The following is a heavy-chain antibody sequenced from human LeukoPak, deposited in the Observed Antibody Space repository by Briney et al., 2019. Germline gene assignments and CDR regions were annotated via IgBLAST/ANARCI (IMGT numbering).Heavy chain of an antibody. Sequence: PGGSLRLSCAASGFTYSTYSMNWVRQAPGKGLEWVSSISSSSSYIYYADSVKGRFTISRDNAKNSLYLQMNSLRAEDTAVYYCARDKIYRGSGSCLDYWGQGTLVTVSS. V-gene: IGHV3-21*01. J-gene: IGHJ4*02. CDR2: ISSSSSYI. CDR3: ARDKIYRGSGSCLDY. D-gene: IGHD3-10*01. CDR1: GFTYSTYS.